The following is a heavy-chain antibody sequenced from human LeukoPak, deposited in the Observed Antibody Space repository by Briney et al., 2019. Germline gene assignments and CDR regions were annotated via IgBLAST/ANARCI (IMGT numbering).Heavy chain of an antibody. CDR1: GYTFTGYY. D-gene: IGHD7-27*01. V-gene: IGHV1-2*02. CDR3: ARDGDPGGSGYYYMDV. J-gene: IGHJ6*03. CDR2: INPNSGGT. Sequence: GASVKVSCKASGYTFTGYYMHWVRQAPGQGLEWMGWINPNSGGTNYAQKFQGRVTMTRDTSISTAYMELSRLRSDDTAVYYCARDGDPGGSGYYYMDVWGKGTTVTVSS.